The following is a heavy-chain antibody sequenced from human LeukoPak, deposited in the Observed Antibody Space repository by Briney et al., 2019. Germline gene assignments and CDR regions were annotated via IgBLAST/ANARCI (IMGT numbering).Heavy chain of an antibody. CDR1: GFTFTSYA. Sequence: GESLRLSCAASGFTFTSYAMHWVRQAPGKGLEWVAFIRYDGSYKYYADSVKGRFTISRDNSKNTLYLQMNSLRAEDTAVYYCAKDHTRGYSYGYFFDYWGQGTLVTVSS. CDR3: AKDHTRGYSYGYFFDY. V-gene: IGHV3-30*02. CDR2: IRYDGSYK. J-gene: IGHJ4*02. D-gene: IGHD5-18*01.